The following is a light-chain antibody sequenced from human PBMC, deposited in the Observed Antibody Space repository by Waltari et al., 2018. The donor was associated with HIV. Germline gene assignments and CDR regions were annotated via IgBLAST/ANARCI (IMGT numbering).Light chain of an antibody. CDR1: HDISNY. V-gene: IGKV1-33*01. J-gene: IGKJ4*01. CDR2: DVS. CDR3: QHYDNLPLT. Sequence: DIQMTQSPSSLPASAGDRVTITCQASHDISNYLNWYQQKPWKAPKLLIHDVSNLETGVPSRFSGSGSGTDFTFPISSLQPVDVATYYCQHYDNLPLTFGGGTKVEIK.